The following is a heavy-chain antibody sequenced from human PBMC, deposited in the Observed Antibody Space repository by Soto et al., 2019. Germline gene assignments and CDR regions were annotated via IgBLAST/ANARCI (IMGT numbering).Heavy chain of an antibody. Sequence: PGGSLRLSCAASGFTFSGYWLSWARQAPGKGLEWVANVKQDGSENYFVDSVKGRFTISRDNAKNSLYLQMNSLKTDDTAVHYCARRGRRSGNYADAFDIWGQGTMVTVSS. CDR3: ARRGRRSGNYADAFDI. CDR1: GFTFSGYW. D-gene: IGHD1-26*01. J-gene: IGHJ3*02. CDR2: VKQDGSEN. V-gene: IGHV3-7*03.